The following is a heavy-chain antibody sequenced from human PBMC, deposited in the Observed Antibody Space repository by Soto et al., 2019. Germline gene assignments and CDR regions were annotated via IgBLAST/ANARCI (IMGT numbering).Heavy chain of an antibody. CDR1: GYTFSTYA. CDR3: ARIGLSPVRD. CDR2: VNAGNGDT. V-gene: IGHV1-3*01. Sequence: ASVKVSCKASGYTFSTYAIHWVRQAPGQRLEWMGWVNAGNGDTKYSQKFQGRVTITRDTSASTAYMELSSLMSEDTAVYYCARIGLSPVRDWGLGTLVTVSS. J-gene: IGHJ4*02.